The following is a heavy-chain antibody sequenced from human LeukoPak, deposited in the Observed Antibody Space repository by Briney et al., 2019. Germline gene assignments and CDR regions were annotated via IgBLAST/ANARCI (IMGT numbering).Heavy chain of an antibody. J-gene: IGHJ4*02. CDR2: INGDERSR. CDR3: ARDRAERNWTYHTLFDS. D-gene: IGHD1-7*01. V-gene: IGHV3-74*01. Sequence: GGSLRLSCEVSGFTFGDYWMHWVRQPPGKGLVWVSRINGDERSRAYADSVKGRFTISRDNSKNTLYLQMNSLRVEDMGTYYCARDRAERNWTYHTLFDSWGQGTPVIVSS. CDR1: GFTFGDYW.